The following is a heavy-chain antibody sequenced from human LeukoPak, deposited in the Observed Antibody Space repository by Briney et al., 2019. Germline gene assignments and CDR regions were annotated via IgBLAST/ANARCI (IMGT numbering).Heavy chain of an antibody. J-gene: IGHJ4*02. CDR2: ISWNSGSI. CDR3: AKDSSSSGRELNY. D-gene: IGHD6-6*01. Sequence: PGRSLRLSCAASGFTFDDYAMHWVRQAPGKGLEWVSGISWNSGSIGYADSVKGRFTISRDNAKNSLYLQMNSLRAEDMVLYYCAKDSSSSGRELNYWGQGTLVTVSS. CDR1: GFTFDDYA. V-gene: IGHV3-9*03.